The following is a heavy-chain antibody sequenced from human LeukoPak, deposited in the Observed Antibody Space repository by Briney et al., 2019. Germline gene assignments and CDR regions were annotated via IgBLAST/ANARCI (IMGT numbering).Heavy chain of an antibody. CDR1: GYTFTGYY. V-gene: IGHV1-2*02. J-gene: IGHJ4*02. CDR2: INPNSGGT. D-gene: IGHD1-26*01. CDR3: ARPIVGATLFDY. Sequence: APVKVSCKASGYTFTGYYMHWVRQAPGQGLEWMGWINPNSGGTNYAQKFQGRVTMTRDTSISTAYMELSRLRSDDTAVYYCARPIVGATLFDYWGQGTLVTVSS.